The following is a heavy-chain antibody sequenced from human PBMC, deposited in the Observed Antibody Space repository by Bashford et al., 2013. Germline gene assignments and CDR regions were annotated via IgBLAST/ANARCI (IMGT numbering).Heavy chain of an antibody. CDR3: VRDRGYIVWIRTT. CDR2: IIPNSGDT. V-gene: IGHV1-2*02. J-gene: IGHJ3*01. Sequence: VASVKVSCKASGYTFTDYYIHWVRRAPGQGLEWMGWIIPNSGDTNYAQKFQGRVTMTRDTAISTAYMELGSLSSDDTAVYYCVRDRGYIVWIRTTWGQG. D-gene: IGHD4-17*01. CDR1: GYTFTDYY.